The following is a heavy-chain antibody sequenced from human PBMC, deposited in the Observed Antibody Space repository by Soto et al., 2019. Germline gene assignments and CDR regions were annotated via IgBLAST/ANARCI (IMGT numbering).Heavy chain of an antibody. J-gene: IGHJ4*02. D-gene: IGHD5-12*01. CDR2: VKAGGST. CDR3: ARGQEGIVATH. CDR1: GGSLTGYY. Sequence: QVQLQQWGAGLLKPSETLSLTCTVNGGSLTGYYWSWIRQPPGKGLEWLGEVKAGGSTNYSPSLRGRVSISADTSKNHFSLRLNSVTAADTAVYFCARGQEGIVATHWDQGALVTVSS. V-gene: IGHV4-34*01.